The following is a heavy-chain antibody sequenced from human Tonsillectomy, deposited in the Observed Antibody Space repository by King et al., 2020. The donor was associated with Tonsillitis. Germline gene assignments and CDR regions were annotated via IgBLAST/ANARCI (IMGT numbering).Heavy chain of an antibody. D-gene: IGHD3/OR15-3a*01. Sequence: VQLVESGGGLVQPGGSLRLSCAASGFTFSSYSMNWVRQAPGKGLEWVSYISSSSDTIYYADSVKGRFTISRDNAKNSLSLQMNSLRDEDTAVYYCARGNDFCTASHIPGQAYYYAIDVWGQGTTVTVSS. CDR2: ISSSSDTI. V-gene: IGHV3-48*02. J-gene: IGHJ6*02. CDR3: ARGNDFCTASHIPGQAYYYAIDV. CDR1: GFTFSSYS.